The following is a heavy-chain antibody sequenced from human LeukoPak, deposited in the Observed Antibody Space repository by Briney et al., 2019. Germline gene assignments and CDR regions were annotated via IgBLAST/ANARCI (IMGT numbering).Heavy chain of an antibody. J-gene: IGHJ4*02. CDR2: ISGSGGST. D-gene: IGHD2-2*01. Sequence: GGSLRLSCAASGFTFSSQAMSWVRQAPGKGLEWVSAISGSGGSTYYADSVKGRFTISRDNSKNTLYLQMNSLRAEDTAVYYCAREGVYCSSTSCFPGYWGQGTLVTVSS. V-gene: IGHV3-23*01. CDR3: AREGVYCSSTSCFPGY. CDR1: GFTFSSQA.